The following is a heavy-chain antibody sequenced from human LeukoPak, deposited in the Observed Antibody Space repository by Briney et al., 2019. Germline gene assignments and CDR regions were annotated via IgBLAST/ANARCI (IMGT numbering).Heavy chain of an antibody. D-gene: IGHD6-13*01. CDR2: ISGSGGST. CDR3: AKGDSSSWYSFDY. J-gene: IGHJ4*02. Sequence: GGSLRLSCAASGFTFSSYAMSWVRQAPGQGLEWVSAISGSGGSTYYADSVKGRFTISRDNSKNTLYLQMNSLRAEGTAVYYCAKGDSSSWYSFDYWGQGTLVTVSS. CDR1: GFTFSSYA. V-gene: IGHV3-23*01.